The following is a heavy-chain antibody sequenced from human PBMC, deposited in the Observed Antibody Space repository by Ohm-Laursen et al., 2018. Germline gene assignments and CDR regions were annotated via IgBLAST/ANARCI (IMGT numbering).Heavy chain of an antibody. J-gene: IGHJ4*02. D-gene: IGHD3-9*01. CDR3: ARRGGSVGYDILTGYYRYHYFDY. V-gene: IGHV3-7*01. CDR1: GFTFSSYG. CDR2: IKQDGSEK. Sequence: GSLRLSCSASGFTFSSYGMHWVRQAPGKGLEWVANIKQDGSEKYYVDSVKGRFTISRDNAKNSLYLQMNSLRAEDTAVYYCARRGGSVGYDILTGYYRYHYFDYWGQGTLVTVSS.